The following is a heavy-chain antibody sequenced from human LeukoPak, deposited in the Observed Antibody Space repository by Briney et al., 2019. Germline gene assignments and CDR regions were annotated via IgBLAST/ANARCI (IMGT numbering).Heavy chain of an antibody. J-gene: IGHJ4*02. CDR3: AKKPSRHFEY. D-gene: IGHD6-13*01. V-gene: IGHV3-23*01. CDR1: EFTFSSYA. CDR2: ISRSGDLT. Sequence: PGGSLRLSCAASEFTFSSYAMSWVRQAPGKGLEWISAISRSGDLTYYAESVKGRFTISRDNSKNTLFLQMNSLRAEDTAVYHCAKKPSRHFEYWGQGTLVTVSS.